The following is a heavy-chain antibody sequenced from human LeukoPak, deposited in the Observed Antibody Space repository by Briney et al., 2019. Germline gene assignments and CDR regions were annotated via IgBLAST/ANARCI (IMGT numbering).Heavy chain of an antibody. CDR3: AKDMAPYYYYGMDV. CDR2: ISWNSGSI. CDR1: GCSFGDEG. J-gene: IGHJ6*02. Sequence: ARRLGCSAAGCSFGDEGRHWGRQAPGKGLEWVSGISWNSGSIGYADSVKGRFTISRDNAKNSLYLQMNSLRAEDTALYYCAKDMAPYYYYGMDVWGQGTTVTVSS. V-gene: IGHV3-9*01.